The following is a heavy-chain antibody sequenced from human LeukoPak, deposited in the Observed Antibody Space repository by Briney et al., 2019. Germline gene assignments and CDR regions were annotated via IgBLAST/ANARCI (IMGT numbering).Heavy chain of an antibody. V-gene: IGHV1-69*05. J-gene: IGHJ4*02. CDR1: GYTFTGYY. CDR3: AVVVVAATVDY. D-gene: IGHD2-15*01. Sequence: SVKVSCKASGYTFTGYYMHWVRQAPGQGLEWMGRIIPIFGTANYAQKFQGRVTITTDESTSTAYMELSSLRSEDTAVYYCAVVVVAATVDYWGQGTLVTVSS. CDR2: IIPIFGTA.